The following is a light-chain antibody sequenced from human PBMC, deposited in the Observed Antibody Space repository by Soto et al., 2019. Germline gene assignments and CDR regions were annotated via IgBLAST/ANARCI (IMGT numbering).Light chain of an antibody. V-gene: IGKV3-20*01. CDR3: QQYGGSPRIT. J-gene: IGKJ5*01. CDR1: ERLSSVY. CDR2: GAS. Sequence: EIVLMQSPGTLSLSPGERATLSCRASERLSSVYLARYQQRPGQPPRLLIYGASNRATGIPDRFSGSGSGTDFTLIINRLEPEDVAIYYCQQYGGSPRITFGQGTRLEIK.